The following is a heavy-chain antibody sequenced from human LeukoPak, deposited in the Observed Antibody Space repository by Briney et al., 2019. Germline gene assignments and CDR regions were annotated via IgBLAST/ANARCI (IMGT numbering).Heavy chain of an antibody. Sequence: ASVKVSCKASGYTFTGYYMRWVRQAPGQGLEWMGWINPNSGGTNYAQKFQGRVTMTRDTSISTAYMELSRLRSDDTAVYYCARSGSYSSGWYFMGYWGQGTLVTVSS. V-gene: IGHV1-2*02. CDR3: ARSGSYSSGWYFMGY. J-gene: IGHJ4*02. CDR1: GYTFTGYY. D-gene: IGHD6-19*01. CDR2: INPNSGGT.